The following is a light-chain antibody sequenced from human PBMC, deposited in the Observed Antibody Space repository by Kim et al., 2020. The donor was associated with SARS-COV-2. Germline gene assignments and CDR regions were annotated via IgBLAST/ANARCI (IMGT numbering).Light chain of an antibody. CDR1: SLRNYY. CDR2: GKY. V-gene: IGLV3-19*01. J-gene: IGLJ2*01. CDR3: NSRDSSGDHVI. Sequence: ALGKTVRLKCQGDSLRNYYATWYQQRPGQAPILVLFGKYNRPSGIPDRFSGSGSGNTASLTITGAQAEDEADYYCNSRDSSGDHVIFGGGTQLTVL.